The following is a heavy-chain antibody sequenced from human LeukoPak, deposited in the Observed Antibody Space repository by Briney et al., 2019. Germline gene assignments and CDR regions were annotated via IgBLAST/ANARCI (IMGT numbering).Heavy chain of an antibody. D-gene: IGHD3-22*01. J-gene: IGHJ4*02. Sequence: SGTLSLTCAVYGGSFSGYYWSWIRQPPGKGLEWIGEINHSGSTNYNPSLKSRVTISVDTSKNQFSLKLSSVTAADTAVYYCARNTVEYYDSSSYIDYWGQGTLVTVSS. CDR2: INHSGST. V-gene: IGHV4-34*01. CDR1: GGSFSGYY. CDR3: ARNTVEYYDSSSYIDY.